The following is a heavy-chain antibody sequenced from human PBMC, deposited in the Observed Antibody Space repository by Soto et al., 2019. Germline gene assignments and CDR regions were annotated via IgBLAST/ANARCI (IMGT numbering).Heavy chain of an antibody. D-gene: IGHD5-12*01. CDR2: LSRSGGAT. J-gene: IGHJ5*02. V-gene: IGHV3-23*01. CDR3: AKGEMATIRNSVDP. Sequence: PDGALRLSRVTSAWVLASCSMSWFRQTPGKGLEWVSALSRSGGATYYADSVKGRFTISRDTSTNTLYLQMSNLRAEDTAIYYCAKGEMATIRNSVDP. CDR1: AWVLASCS.